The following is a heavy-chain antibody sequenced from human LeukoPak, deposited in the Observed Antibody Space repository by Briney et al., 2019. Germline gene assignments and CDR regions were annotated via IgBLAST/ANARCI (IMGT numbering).Heavy chain of an antibody. V-gene: IGHV4-4*07. Sequence: KPSETLSLTCTVSGVSVNSYYLSWIRQPAGKTLEWVGRIYDGGSTNYNPSLKSRVTMSVDTSKNQFSLKLSSVTAADTAVYYCARDGITMVRGVIARPGAFDIWGQGTMVTVSS. D-gene: IGHD3-10*01. CDR3: ARDGITMVRGVIARPGAFDI. CDR1: GVSVNSYY. J-gene: IGHJ3*02. CDR2: IYDGGST.